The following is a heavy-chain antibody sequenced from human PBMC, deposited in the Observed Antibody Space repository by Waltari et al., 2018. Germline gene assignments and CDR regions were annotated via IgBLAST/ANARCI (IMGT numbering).Heavy chain of an antibody. D-gene: IGHD6-13*01. Sequence: QVQLVESGGGAVQPGRSLRLSCATSVLNCSNYARQWVGQAPGKGLEWVAVISYDGSKEYYADSVKGRFTISRDKSKNTLFLQMNSLISVDTAIYYCARAYTSSSGLLWLSAADCWGQGTLVTVSS. CDR3: ARAYTSSSGLLWLSAADC. CDR1: VLNCSNYA. J-gene: IGHJ4*02. V-gene: IGHV3-30-3*01. CDR2: ISYDGSKE.